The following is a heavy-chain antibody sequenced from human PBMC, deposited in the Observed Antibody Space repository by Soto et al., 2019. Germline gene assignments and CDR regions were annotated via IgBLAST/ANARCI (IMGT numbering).Heavy chain of an antibody. CDR2: IYDSGST. D-gene: IGHD6-13*01. CDR3: PTSGSRSWSPKRPLSLNH. J-gene: IGHJ4*01. V-gene: IGHV4-31*03. Sequence: TLSLTCTISGGSISSGDYYWSWIRQRPGSGLEWIGYIYDSGSTYFKPSLKSRVSISLDTYMKQFALRLSSVTPADAAVYYRPTSGSRSWSPKRPLSLNHWGNGTLVT. CDR1: GGSISSGDYY.